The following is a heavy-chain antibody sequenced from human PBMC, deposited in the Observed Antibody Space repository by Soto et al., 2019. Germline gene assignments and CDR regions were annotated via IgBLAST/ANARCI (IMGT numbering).Heavy chain of an antibody. J-gene: IGHJ6*02. D-gene: IGHD3-3*01. Sequence: GGSLRLSCAASGFTFSSYAMSWVRQAPGKGLEWVSAISGSGGSTYYADSVKGRFTISRDNSKNTLYLQMNSLRAEDTAVYYCAGIYDFWSGSIRTGVSYYYYGMDVWGQGTTVTVSS. CDR2: ISGSGGST. V-gene: IGHV3-23*01. CDR3: AGIYDFWSGSIRTGVSYYYYGMDV. CDR1: GFTFSSYA.